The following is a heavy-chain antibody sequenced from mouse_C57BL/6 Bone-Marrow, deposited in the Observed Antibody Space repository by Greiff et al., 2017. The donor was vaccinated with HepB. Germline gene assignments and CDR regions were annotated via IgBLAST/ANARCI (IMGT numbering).Heavy chain of an antibody. CDR2: IDPSDSYT. V-gene: IGHV1-50*01. J-gene: IGHJ2*01. Sequence: QVQLQQPGAELVKPGASVKLSCKASGYTFTSYWMQWVKQRPGQGLEWIGEIDPSDSYTNYNQKFKGKATLTVDTSSSTAYMQLSSLTSEDSAVYYCARGFDYGGQGTTLTVSS. CDR3: ARGFDY. CDR1: GYTFTSYW.